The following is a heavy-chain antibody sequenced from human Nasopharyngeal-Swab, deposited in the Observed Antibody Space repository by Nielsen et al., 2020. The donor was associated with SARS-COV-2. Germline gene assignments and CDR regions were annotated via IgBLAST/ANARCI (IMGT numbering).Heavy chain of an antibody. CDR3: ASGPAYIVVVVAEPFDY. V-gene: IGHV4-39*07. D-gene: IGHD2-15*01. J-gene: IGHJ4*02. Sequence: WIRQPPGKGLEWIGSIYYSGSTFYNPSLKSRVTISVDTSKNQFSLKLSSVTAADTAVYYCASGPAYIVVVVAEPFDYWGQGTLVTVSS. CDR2: IYYSGST.